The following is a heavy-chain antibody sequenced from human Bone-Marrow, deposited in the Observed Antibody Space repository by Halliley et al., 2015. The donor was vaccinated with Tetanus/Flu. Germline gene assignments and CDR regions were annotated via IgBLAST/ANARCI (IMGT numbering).Heavy chain of an antibody. CDR3: ARAAWGNYRSFDY. Sequence: TLSLTCTVSDSSISGGGFYWSWLRQPPGKGLEWIGYIYYSGSTYYNPSLKSRVTISVDTSKNHFSLKLSSVTAADTAVYFCARAAWGNYRSFDYWGQGTLVTVSS. CDR2: IYYSGST. D-gene: IGHD3-16*02. V-gene: IGHV4-30-4*01. CDR1: DSSISGGGFY. J-gene: IGHJ4*02.